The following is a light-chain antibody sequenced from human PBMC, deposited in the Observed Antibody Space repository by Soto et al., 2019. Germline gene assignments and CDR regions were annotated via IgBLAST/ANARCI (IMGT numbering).Light chain of an antibody. V-gene: IGLV6-57*03. CDR1: SGSIASSY. CDR2: EDN. CDR3: QSYDDNWV. J-gene: IGLJ3*02. Sequence: NFMLTQPHSVSEYPGKTVTISCTRSSGSIASSYVQWFQQRPGSAPTTVIYEDNQRPSGVPDRFSGSIDSSSNSASLTISGLKTGDEAAYYCQSYDDNWVFGGGTKLTVL.